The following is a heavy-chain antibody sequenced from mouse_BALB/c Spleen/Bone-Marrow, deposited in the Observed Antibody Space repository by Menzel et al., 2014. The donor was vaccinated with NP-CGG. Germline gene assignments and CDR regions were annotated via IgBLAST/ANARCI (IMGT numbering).Heavy chain of an antibody. Sequence: EVQLQQSGGGLVQPGGSLKLSCAASGFDFSRYWMSWVRQAPGKGLQWIGEINPESNTINYTPSLKDKFIISRDNAKNTLYLQMSKVRSEDTALYCCARLGYYGWFAYWAKGLWSLSLQ. J-gene: IGHJ3*01. CDR1: GFDFSRYW. D-gene: IGHD2-3*01. CDR3: ARLGYYGWFAY. V-gene: IGHV4-1*02. CDR2: INPESNTI.